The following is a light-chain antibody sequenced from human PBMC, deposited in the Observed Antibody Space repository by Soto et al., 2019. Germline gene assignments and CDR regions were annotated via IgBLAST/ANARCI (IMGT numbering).Light chain of an antibody. J-gene: IGLJ3*02. V-gene: IGLV1-47*01. CDR3: ATWGDSLSGRV. CDR1: SSNIGSNY. Sequence: QSVLTQPPSASETPGQRVTISCSGSSSNIGSNYVCWYQQLPGTAPKLLIYRNNQRPSGVPDRFSGSKSDTSASLAISGLRSEDEADYYCATWGDSLSGRVFGGGTKLTVL. CDR2: RNN.